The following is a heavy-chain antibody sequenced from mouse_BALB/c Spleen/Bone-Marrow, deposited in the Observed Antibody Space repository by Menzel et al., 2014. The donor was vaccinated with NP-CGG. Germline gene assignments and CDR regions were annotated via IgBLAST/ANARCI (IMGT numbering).Heavy chain of an antibody. Sequence: QVQLKQSGAELARPGASVKLSCKASGYTFTDYYINWVKQRTGQGLEWIGEIYPGSGNTYYNEKFKGMATLTADKSSSTAYMQLSSLTSEDSAVYFCARSRGYAWFAYWGQGTMVTVSA. CDR2: IYPGSGNT. J-gene: IGHJ3*01. D-gene: IGHD2-2*01. CDR3: ARSRGYAWFAY. CDR1: GYTFTDYY. V-gene: IGHV1-77*01.